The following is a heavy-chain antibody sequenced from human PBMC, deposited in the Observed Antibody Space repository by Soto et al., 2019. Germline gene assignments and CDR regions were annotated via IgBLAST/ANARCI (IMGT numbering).Heavy chain of an antibody. V-gene: IGHV4-30-2*01. J-gene: IGHJ4*01. Sequence: QLQLQESGSGLVKPSQTLSLTCAVSGGSISSGGYSWRWIRQPPGKGLECIGYIYHSGSTYYNPSFKSRAAISVHRSMNQFSLKLSSATAADTAVYYCAGGAVGATTSDYWGHGTLVTVSS. D-gene: IGHD1-26*01. CDR3: AGGAVGATTSDY. CDR2: IYHSGST. CDR1: GGSISSGGYS.